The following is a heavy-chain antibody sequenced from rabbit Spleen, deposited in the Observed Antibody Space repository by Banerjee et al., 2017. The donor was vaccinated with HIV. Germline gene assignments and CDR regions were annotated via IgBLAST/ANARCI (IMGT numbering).Heavy chain of an antibody. CDR2: IDIGSRDFT. D-gene: IGHD1-1*01. Sequence: QEQLVESGGGLVKPEGSLTLTCKASGSSFSDRDVMCWVRQAPGKGLQWIACIDIGSRDFTYYASWAKGRFTISKTSSTTVTLQMTSLTVADTATYFCARDTSSSFSSYGMDLWGPGTLVTVS. V-gene: IGHV1S45*01. CDR3: ARDTSSSFSSYGMDL. J-gene: IGHJ6*01. CDR1: GSSFSDRDV.